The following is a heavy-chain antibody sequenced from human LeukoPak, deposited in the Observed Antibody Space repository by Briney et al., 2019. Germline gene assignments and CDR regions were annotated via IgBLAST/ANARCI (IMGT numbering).Heavy chain of an antibody. D-gene: IGHD6-13*01. Sequence: ASVKVSCKAAGDTFTSYDINLVRQATGQGLEWMGWMNPNSGNTGYAQKFQGRVTMTRNTSISTAYMELSSLRSEDTAVYYCAADSIAAAGYYYYYYGMDVWGQGTTVTVSS. CDR1: GDTFTSYD. J-gene: IGHJ6*02. CDR3: AADSIAAAGYYYYYYGMDV. CDR2: MNPNSGNT. V-gene: IGHV1-8*01.